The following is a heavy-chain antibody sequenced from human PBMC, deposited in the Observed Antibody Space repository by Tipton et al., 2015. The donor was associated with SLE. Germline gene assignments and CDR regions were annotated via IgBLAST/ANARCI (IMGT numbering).Heavy chain of an antibody. Sequence: TLSLTCTVSGGSISSYYWSWIRQPPGKGLEWIGYIYYSGSTNYNPSLKSRVTISVDTSKNQFSLKLSSVTAADTAVYYCARAHCTNGVCPFDYWGQGTLVTVSS. CDR2: IYYSGST. J-gene: IGHJ4*02. CDR1: GGSISSYY. V-gene: IGHV4-59*01. D-gene: IGHD2-8*01. CDR3: ARAHCTNGVCPFDY.